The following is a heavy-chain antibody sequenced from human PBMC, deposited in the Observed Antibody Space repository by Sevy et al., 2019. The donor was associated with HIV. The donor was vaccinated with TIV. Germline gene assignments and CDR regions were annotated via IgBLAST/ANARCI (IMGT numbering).Heavy chain of an antibody. V-gene: IGHV3-30*18. Sequence: GGSLRLSCAASGFTFSSYGMHWVRQAPGKGLEWVAVISYDGSNKYYADSVKGRFTISRDNSKNTLYLQMNSLRAEDTAVYYCAKDFRLRGATVFCGMDVWGQGTTVTVSS. J-gene: IGHJ6*02. D-gene: IGHD4-4*01. CDR1: GFTFSSYG. CDR2: ISYDGSNK. CDR3: AKDFRLRGATVFCGMDV.